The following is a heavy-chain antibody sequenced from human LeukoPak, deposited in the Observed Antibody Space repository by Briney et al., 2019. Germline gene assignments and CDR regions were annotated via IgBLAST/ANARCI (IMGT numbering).Heavy chain of an antibody. Sequence: GGSLRLSCAASGFTFSSYSMDWVRQAPGKGLEWVSSISSSSSSYIYYADSVKGRFTISRDNAKNSLYLQMNSLRAEDTAVYYCARDPPEEFGETHRDWYFDLWGRGTLVTVSS. CDR1: GFTFSSYS. D-gene: IGHD3-10*01. J-gene: IGHJ2*01. CDR2: ISSSSSSYI. V-gene: IGHV3-21*01. CDR3: ARDPPEEFGETHRDWYFDL.